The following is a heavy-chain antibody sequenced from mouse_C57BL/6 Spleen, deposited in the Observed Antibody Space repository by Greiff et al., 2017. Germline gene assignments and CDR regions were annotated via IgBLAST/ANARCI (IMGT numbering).Heavy chain of an antibody. D-gene: IGHD1-1*01. CDR3: ARSGDYGSSSPYWYLDV. CDR1: GYTFTSYW. CDR2: IDPSDSDT. V-gene: IGHV1-52*01. Sequence: QVQLQQPGAELVRPGSSVKLSCKASGYTFTSYWMHWVKQRPIQGLEWIGNIDPSDSDTHYNQKFKDKATLTVDKSSSTAYMQLSSLTSEDSAVYYCARSGDYGSSSPYWYLDVWGTGTTVTVSS. J-gene: IGHJ1*03.